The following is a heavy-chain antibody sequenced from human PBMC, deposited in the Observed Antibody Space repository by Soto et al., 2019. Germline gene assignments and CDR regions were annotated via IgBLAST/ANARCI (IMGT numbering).Heavy chain of an antibody. CDR3: ARGLKLKGVRGDTNLFDY. D-gene: IGHD3-10*01. J-gene: IGHJ4*02. CDR1: GFTFSSYA. V-gene: IGHV3-30-3*01. CDR2: ISYDGSNK. Sequence: GGSLRLSCAASGFTFSSYAMHWVRQAPGKGLEWVAVISYDGSNKYYADSVKGRFTISRDNSKNTLYLQMNSLRAEDTAVYYCARGLKLKGVRGDTNLFDYWGQGTLVTVSS.